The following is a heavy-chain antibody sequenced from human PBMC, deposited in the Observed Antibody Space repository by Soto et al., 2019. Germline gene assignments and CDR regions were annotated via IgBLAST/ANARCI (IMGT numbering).Heavy chain of an antibody. Sequence: SETLSLTCTVSDGCVNSYFWSWLRQRPGKGLEWIGYIYYTGITAYSPSLKSRVTISVDTSRNQFSLMLSSVTAADTAVYYCARHAPANATATAENDTLSLHHALPVSVQ. D-gene: IGHD4-17*01. CDR1: DGCVNSYF. J-gene: IGHJ1*01. CDR3: ARHAPANATATAENDTLSLHHALPVSVQ. CDR2: IYYTGIT. V-gene: IGHV4-59*08.